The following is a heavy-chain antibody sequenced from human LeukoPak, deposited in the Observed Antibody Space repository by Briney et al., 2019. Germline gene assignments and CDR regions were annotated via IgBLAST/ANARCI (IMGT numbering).Heavy chain of an antibody. J-gene: IGHJ1*01. Sequence: GRSLRLSRAASGFTFSSYAMHWVRHAPRKGLEWVAVISYDGSNKYYADSVKGRFTISRDNSKNTLYLQMNRLRAEDTAVYYCARDLEGYSSGWTHFQHWGQGTLVTVSS. CDR2: ISYDGSNK. CDR1: GFTFSSYA. D-gene: IGHD6-19*01. V-gene: IGHV3-30*04. CDR3: ARDLEGYSSGWTHFQH.